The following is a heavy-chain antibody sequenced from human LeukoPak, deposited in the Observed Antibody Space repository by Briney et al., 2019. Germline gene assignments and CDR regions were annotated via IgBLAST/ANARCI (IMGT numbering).Heavy chain of an antibody. CDR1: GFTFSSYA. CDR2: ISGSGGST. J-gene: IGHJ4*02. CDR3: AKDQKQKNYDYVWGSYRTYGFDY. Sequence: GGSLRPSCAASGFTFSSYAMSWVRQAPGKGLEWVSAISGSGGSTYYADSVKGRFTISRDNSKNTLYLQMNSLRAEDTAVYYCAKDQKQKNYDYVWGSYRTYGFDYWGQGTLVTVSS. D-gene: IGHD3-16*02. V-gene: IGHV3-23*01.